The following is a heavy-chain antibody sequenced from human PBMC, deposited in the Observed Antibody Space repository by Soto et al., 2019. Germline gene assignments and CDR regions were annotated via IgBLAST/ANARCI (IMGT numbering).Heavy chain of an antibody. Sequence: GIPVKVCCKSSGYTFTSYGISWARQSPGQGLEWMGWISAYNGNTNYAQKLQGRVTMTTDTSTSTAYMELRSLRSDDTAVYYCARDGRIAAAPVGYWGQGTLVTVSS. CDR2: ISAYNGNT. V-gene: IGHV1-18*01. J-gene: IGHJ4*02. CDR3: ARDGRIAAAPVGY. D-gene: IGHD6-13*01. CDR1: GYTFTSYG.